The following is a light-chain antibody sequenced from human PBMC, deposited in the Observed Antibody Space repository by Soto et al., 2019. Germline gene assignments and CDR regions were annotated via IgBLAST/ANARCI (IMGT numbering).Light chain of an antibody. J-gene: IGKJ2*01. CDR2: GAS. V-gene: IGKV3-20*01. CDR3: QQYGSSPMYT. CDR1: QTFSSSY. Sequence: VLSQSPGTLSVSLGERVTLSCRASQTFSSSYLAWYQHKPGQAPRLLIYGASTRATGVPDRFSGSGSGTDFSLTIGRVEPEDFAVYYCQQYGSSPMYTFGQGTKLEIK.